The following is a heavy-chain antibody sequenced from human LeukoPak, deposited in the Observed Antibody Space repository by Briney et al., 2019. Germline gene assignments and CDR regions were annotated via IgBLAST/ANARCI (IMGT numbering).Heavy chain of an antibody. V-gene: IGHV4-39*07. Sequence: SETLSLTCTVSGGSISSSSYYWGWIRQPPGKGLEWIGSIYHSGSTYYNPSLKSRVTISVDTSKNQFSLKLSSVTAADTAVYYCARVSMIVVAAFWGQGTMVTVSS. CDR3: ARVSMIVVAAF. J-gene: IGHJ3*01. CDR1: GGSISSSSYY. CDR2: IYHSGST. D-gene: IGHD3-22*01.